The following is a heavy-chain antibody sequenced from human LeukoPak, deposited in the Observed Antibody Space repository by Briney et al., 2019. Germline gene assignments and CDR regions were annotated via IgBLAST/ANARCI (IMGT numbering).Heavy chain of an antibody. CDR3: ATGRGSSGWYALGY. V-gene: IGHV1-24*01. CDR1: GYTLIELS. CDR2: FDPEDGQT. D-gene: IGHD6-19*01. Sequence: ASVKVSCKVSGYTLIELSMHWVRQAPGKGLEWMGGFDPEDGQTIYAQKFQGRVTMTEDTSTDTAYMELSSLKADDTAVYYCATGRGSSGWYALGYRGQGALVTVSS. J-gene: IGHJ4*02.